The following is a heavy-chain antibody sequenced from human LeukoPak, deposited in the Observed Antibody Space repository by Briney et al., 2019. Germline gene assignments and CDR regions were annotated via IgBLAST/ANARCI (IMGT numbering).Heavy chain of an antibody. CDR1: GFTFSSYE. CDR2: ISSSGSTI. J-gene: IGHJ3*02. D-gene: IGHD1-26*01. CDR3: AKVRGSYHAFDI. Sequence: GGSLRLSCAASGFTFSSYEMNWVRQAPGKGLEWVSYISSSGSTIYYADSVKGRFTISRDNSKNTLYLQMNSLRAEDTAVYYCAKVRGSYHAFDIWGQGTMVTVSS. V-gene: IGHV3-48*03.